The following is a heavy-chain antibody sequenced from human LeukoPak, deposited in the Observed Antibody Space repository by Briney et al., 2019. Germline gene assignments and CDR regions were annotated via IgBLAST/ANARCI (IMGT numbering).Heavy chain of an antibody. V-gene: IGHV3-21*06. Sequence: GGSLRLSCAASGFTFSNYNMNWVRQAPGKGLESVSSISSSSTYIYYADSVKGRFTISRDNAKYSLYLQMNSLRAEDTAVYYCSRGGCSSTSCKPGYWGQGTLVTVSS. CDR3: SRGGCSSTSCKPGY. CDR2: ISSSSTYI. D-gene: IGHD2-2*01. CDR1: GFTFSNYN. J-gene: IGHJ4*02.